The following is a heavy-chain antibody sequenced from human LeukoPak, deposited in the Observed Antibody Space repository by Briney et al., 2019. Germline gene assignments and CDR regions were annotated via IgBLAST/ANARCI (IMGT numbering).Heavy chain of an antibody. CDR3: ARDISSGWYDATFDY. CDR2: IYYSGST. CDR1: GGSISSGGYY. J-gene: IGHJ4*02. V-gene: IGHV4-31*03. D-gene: IGHD6-19*01. Sequence: SQTLSLTCTVSGGSISSGGYYWSWIRQHPGKGLEWIGYIYYSGSTYCNPSLKSRVTISVDTSKNQFSLKLSSVTAADTAVYYCARDISSGWYDATFDYWGQGTLVTVSS.